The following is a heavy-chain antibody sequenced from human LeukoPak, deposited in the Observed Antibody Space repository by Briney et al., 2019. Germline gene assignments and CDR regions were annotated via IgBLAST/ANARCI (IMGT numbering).Heavy chain of an antibody. Sequence: ASVKVSCKASGYTFTSYGISWVRQAPGQGLEWMGWISAYNGNTNYAQKLQGRVTMTTDTSTSTAYMELRSLRSADAAVYYCARVAAGYCSGGSCYELNNWFDPWGQGTLVTVSS. J-gene: IGHJ5*02. V-gene: IGHV1-18*01. D-gene: IGHD2-15*01. CDR3: ARVAAGYCSGGSCYELNNWFDP. CDR1: GYTFTSYG. CDR2: ISAYNGNT.